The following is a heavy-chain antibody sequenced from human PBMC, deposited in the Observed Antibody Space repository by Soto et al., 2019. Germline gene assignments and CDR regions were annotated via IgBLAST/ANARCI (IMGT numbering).Heavy chain of an antibody. D-gene: IGHD5-12*01. J-gene: IGHJ4*02. V-gene: IGHV4-30-4*01. CDR2: IYISGTT. CDR3: ARVPPPYSFSYDD. Sequence: QVQLQESGPGLVKPSQTLSLTCNVSGVSIGSGDYYWSWIRQPPGKGLEWIGYIYISGTTYYNPSLKSRLTISLDTSRNVFSLKLRSVTAADTAVYYCARVPPPYSFSYDDWAQGTLVTVSS. CDR1: GVSIGSGDYY.